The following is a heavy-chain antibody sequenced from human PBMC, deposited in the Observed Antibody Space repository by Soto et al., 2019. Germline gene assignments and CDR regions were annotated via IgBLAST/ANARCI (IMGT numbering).Heavy chain of an antibody. D-gene: IGHD6-19*01. CDR2: ISAYNGNT. V-gene: IGHV1-18*01. J-gene: IGHJ5*02. CDR1: GYTFTSYG. CDR3: ARVEDSSGWSWLDP. Sequence: ASVKVSCKASGYTFTSYGISWVRQAPGQGLEWMGWISAYNGNTNYAQKLQGRVTMTTDTSTSTAYMELRSLRSDDTAVYYCARVEDSSGWSWLDPWGQGTLVTFSS.